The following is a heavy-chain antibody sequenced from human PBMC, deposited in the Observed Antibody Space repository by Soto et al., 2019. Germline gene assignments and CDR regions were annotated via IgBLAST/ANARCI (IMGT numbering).Heavy chain of an antibody. CDR2: TYYRSNWRH. V-gene: IGHV6-1*01. D-gene: IGHD6-19*01. Sequence: SQTLSLTCAISGGSVSSNTAAWNWIRSSPSRGLEWLGRTYYRSNWRHDYAVSVKSRITVNPDTSKNHFSLQLNSVTPDDTAVYYCARGVAGSGFDLWGQGTLVTVSP. CDR1: GGSVSSNTAA. J-gene: IGHJ4*02. CDR3: ARGVAGSGFDL.